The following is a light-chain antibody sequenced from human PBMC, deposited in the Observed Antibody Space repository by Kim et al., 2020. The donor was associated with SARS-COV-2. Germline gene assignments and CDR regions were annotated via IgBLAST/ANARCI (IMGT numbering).Light chain of an antibody. CDR3: HQYDSSPRT. V-gene: IGKV3-20*01. Sequence: EIVVTQSPGTLSLSPGERATLSCRVSQSVSSNFLAWYQQKPGLAPRLLIYGVSRRATGIPDRFSGSGSGTDFTLTISRLEPEDFAVYYCHQYDSSPRTFGQGTKVDIK. CDR1: QSVSSNF. CDR2: GVS. J-gene: IGKJ1*01.